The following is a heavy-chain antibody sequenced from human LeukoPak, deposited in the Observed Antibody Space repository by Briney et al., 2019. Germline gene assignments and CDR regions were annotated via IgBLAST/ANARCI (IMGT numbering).Heavy chain of an antibody. D-gene: IGHD2-21*01. V-gene: IGHV3-74*01. CDR3: ARDNGDVVAPLLDV. J-gene: IGHJ6*04. Sequence: AGGSLRLSCAASGFTFSSYWMHWVRQAPGKGLVWVSRINSDGSSTSYADPVKGRFTISRDNAKNSLYLQMNSLRAEDTAVYYCARDNGDVVAPLLDVWGKGTTVTISS. CDR1: GFTFSSYW. CDR2: INSDGSST.